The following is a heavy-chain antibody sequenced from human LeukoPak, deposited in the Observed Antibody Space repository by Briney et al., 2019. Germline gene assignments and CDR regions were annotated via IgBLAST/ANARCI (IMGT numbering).Heavy chain of an antibody. V-gene: IGHV1-2*04. D-gene: IGHD2-15*01. CDR1: GYTFTGYY. CDR3: ARDTSGGTHNWFDP. CDR2: INPNSGGT. J-gene: IGHJ5*02. Sequence: GASVKVSCKASGYTFTGYYMHWVRQAPGQGLEWMGWINPNSGGTNYAQKFQGWVTMTRDTSISTAYMELSRLRSDDTAVYCCARDTSGGTHNWFDPWGQGTLVTVSS.